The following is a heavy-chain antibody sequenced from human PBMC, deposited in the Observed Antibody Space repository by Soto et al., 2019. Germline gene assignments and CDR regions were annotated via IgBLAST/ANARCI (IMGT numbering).Heavy chain of an antibody. Sequence: GGSLRLSCEASGFTFSNAWMNWVRQGPGKGLEWLGRIKSKVDGGTADYVAATKGRFSISRDDLKNMLYLQMNSLKPDDTAVYYCTTLSYLYYDGMDVWGQGTTVTVSS. CDR3: TTLSYLYYDGMDV. V-gene: IGHV3-15*01. CDR1: GFTFSNAW. CDR2: IKSKVDGGTA. J-gene: IGHJ6*02. D-gene: IGHD2-2*01.